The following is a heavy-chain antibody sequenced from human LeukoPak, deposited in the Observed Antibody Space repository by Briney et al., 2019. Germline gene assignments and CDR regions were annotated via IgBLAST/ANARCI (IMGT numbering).Heavy chain of an antibody. Sequence: GASVKVSCKASGYTXTGYYMHRVRQAPGQGLEWMGWINPNSGGTNYAQKFQGRVTMTRDTSISTAYMELSRLRSDDTAVYYCARDLARGSSGYNGMDVWGQGTTVTVSS. D-gene: IGHD3-22*01. CDR2: INPNSGGT. CDR3: ARDLARGSSGYNGMDV. J-gene: IGHJ6*02. V-gene: IGHV1-2*02. CDR1: GYTXTGYY.